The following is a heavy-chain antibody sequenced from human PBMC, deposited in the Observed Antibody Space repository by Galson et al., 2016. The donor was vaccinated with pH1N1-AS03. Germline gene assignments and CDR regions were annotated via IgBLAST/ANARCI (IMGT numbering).Heavy chain of an antibody. D-gene: IGHD3-3*01. CDR3: AKDDNYDLWVGYFGPDF. Sequence: SVKVSCKASGYTFTAYYMHWVRQAPGQGLEWMGWINADSGDPNYAPKFRGRVTLTRDTSTSTAYMELSTLRSDDTAVYYCAKDDNYDLWVGYFGPDFWGQGTLITVSS. CDR2: INADSGDP. CDR1: GYTFTAYY. J-gene: IGHJ4*02. V-gene: IGHV1-2*02.